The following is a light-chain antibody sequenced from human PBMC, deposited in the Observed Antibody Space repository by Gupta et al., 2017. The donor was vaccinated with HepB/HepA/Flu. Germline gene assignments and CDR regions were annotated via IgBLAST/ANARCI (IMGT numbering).Light chain of an antibody. V-gene: IGKV1-39*01. CDR2: AAS. CDR3: QQSDNNLLT. Sequence: IQTTQSPSSLSASVGDRVTITCRTSQNISRYLNWYQQKPGKAPTLLIYAASNLQSGVPSRFSGSGSGTDFTLTISRLQPEDLATYYCQQSDNNLLTFGGGTKVEIK. J-gene: IGKJ4*01. CDR1: QNISRY.